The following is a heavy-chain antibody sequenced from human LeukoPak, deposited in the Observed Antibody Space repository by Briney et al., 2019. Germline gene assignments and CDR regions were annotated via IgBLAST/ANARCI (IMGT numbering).Heavy chain of an antibody. CDR3: ASGVRGVIIPTSFDY. J-gene: IGHJ4*02. CDR1: GGTFGGYA. CDR2: IIPIFGTA. V-gene: IGHV1-69*01. D-gene: IGHD3-10*01. Sequence: GSSVKVSCKASGGTFGGYAISWVRQAPGQGLEWMGGIIPIFGTANYAQKFQGRVTITADESTSTAYMELSSLRSEDTAVYCCASGVRGVIIPTSFDYWGQGTLVTVSS.